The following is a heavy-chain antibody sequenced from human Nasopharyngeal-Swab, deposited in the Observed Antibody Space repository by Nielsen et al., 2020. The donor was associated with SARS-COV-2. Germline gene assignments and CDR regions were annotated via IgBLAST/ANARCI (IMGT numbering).Heavy chain of an antibody. Sequence: GESLKISYAASGFTFSSYAMHWVRQAPGKGLEWVAVISYDGSNKYYADSVKGRFTISRDNSRNTLYLQMNSLRAEDTAVYYCARAGGGYSYADYWGQGTLVTVSS. CDR2: ISYDGSNK. J-gene: IGHJ4*02. CDR3: ARAGGGYSYADY. CDR1: GFTFSSYA. D-gene: IGHD5-18*01. V-gene: IGHV3-30-3*01.